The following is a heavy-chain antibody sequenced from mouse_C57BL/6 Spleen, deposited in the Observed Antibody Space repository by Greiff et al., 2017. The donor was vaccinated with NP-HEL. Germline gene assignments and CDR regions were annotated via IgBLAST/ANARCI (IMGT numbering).Heavy chain of an antibody. D-gene: IGHD1-1*01. J-gene: IGHJ2*01. CDR3: ARGAYYGSSLGY. Sequence: KQRPGQGLEWIGDIYPGSGSTNYNEKFKSKATLTVDTSSSTAYMQLSSLTSEDSAVYYCARGAYYGSSLGYWGQGTTLTVSS. V-gene: IGHV1-55*01. CDR2: IYPGSGST.